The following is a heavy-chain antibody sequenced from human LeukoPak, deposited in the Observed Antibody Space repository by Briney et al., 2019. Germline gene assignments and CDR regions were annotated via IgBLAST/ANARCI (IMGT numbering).Heavy chain of an antibody. D-gene: IGHD3-10*01. Sequence: SETLSLTCAVYGELITAYYWTWIRQPPGKRLEWIGEVRHSGSTKYNTSLKSRVHMPVDMSKNQYSLKLNSVTASDTAVYYCAEARATDTGRAFDYWAQGNLVPVSS. J-gene: IGHJ4*02. V-gene: IGHV4-34*01. CDR1: GELITAYY. CDR2: VRHSGST. CDR3: AEARATDTGRAFDY.